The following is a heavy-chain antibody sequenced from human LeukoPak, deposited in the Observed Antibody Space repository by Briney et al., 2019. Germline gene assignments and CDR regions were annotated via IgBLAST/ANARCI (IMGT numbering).Heavy chain of an antibody. D-gene: IGHD2-15*01. CDR3: ARVSEIVVVVAAGEYYLDY. J-gene: IGHJ4*02. Sequence: ASVKVSCKASGYTFTSYYMHWVRQAPGQGLEWMGIINPSGGSTSYAQKFQGRVTMTRDTSTSAVYMELSSLRSEDTAVYYCARVSEIVVVVAAGEYYLDYWGQGTLVTVSS. CDR1: GYTFTSYY. V-gene: IGHV1-46*01. CDR2: INPSGGST.